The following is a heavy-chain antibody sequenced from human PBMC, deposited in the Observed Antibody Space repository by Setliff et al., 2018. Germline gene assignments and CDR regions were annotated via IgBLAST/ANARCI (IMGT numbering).Heavy chain of an antibody. Sequence: ASVKVSCKASGGTFSSSGISWVRQAPGQGLEWMGRINLNTGNIFYAQEFQGRVTLTRDTSISTAYMELTGLRYDDTAIYYCARDTLTLGDITLFDYWGQGTLVTVSS. V-gene: IGHV1-2*02. D-gene: IGHD3-16*01. CDR1: GGTFSSSG. J-gene: IGHJ4*02. CDR3: ARDTLTLGDITLFDY. CDR2: INLNTGNI.